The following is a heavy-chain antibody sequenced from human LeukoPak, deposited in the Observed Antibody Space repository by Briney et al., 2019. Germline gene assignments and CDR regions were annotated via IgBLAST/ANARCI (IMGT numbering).Heavy chain of an antibody. D-gene: IGHD3-10*01. J-gene: IGHJ5*02. CDR1: GFTFSSYS. V-gene: IGHV3-48*04. Sequence: GGSLRLSCAASGFTFSSYSMNWVRQAPGKGLEWVSYISSSSSTIYYADSVKGRFTISRDNAKNSLHLQMNSLRAEDTAVYYCARDGSGSYYSSSYNWFDPWGQGTLVTVSS. CDR2: ISSSSSTI. CDR3: ARDGSGSYYSSSYNWFDP.